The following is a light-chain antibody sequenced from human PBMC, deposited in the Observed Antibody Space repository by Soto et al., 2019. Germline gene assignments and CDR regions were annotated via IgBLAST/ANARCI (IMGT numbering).Light chain of an antibody. CDR1: QTFSNSF. CDR3: QQRSDWPWT. V-gene: IGKV3D-20*02. Sequence: EIVLTQSPVTLSLSPGERATLSCRASQTFSNSFLSWFQQIPGQAPRLLIYGASNRATGIPDRFSGSGSGTDFTLTISRLEPEDFAVYYCQQRSDWPWTFGQGTKVDIK. CDR2: GAS. J-gene: IGKJ1*01.